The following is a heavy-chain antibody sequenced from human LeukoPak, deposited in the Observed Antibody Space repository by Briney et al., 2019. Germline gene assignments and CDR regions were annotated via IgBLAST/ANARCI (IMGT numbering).Heavy chain of an antibody. CDR3: ASRKGDTAMVMFDY. CDR2: IYYSGST. V-gene: IGHV4-59*08. CDR1: GGSISSYY. Sequence: PSETLSLTCTVSGGSISSYYWSWIRQPPGKGLEWIGYIYYSGSTNYNPSLKSRVTISVDTSRNQFSLKLSSVTAADTAVYYCASRKGDTAMVMFDYWGQGTLVTVSS. D-gene: IGHD5-18*01. J-gene: IGHJ4*02.